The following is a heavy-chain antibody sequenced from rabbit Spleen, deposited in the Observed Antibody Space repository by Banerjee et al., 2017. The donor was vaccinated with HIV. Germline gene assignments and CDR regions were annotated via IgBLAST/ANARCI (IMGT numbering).Heavy chain of an antibody. CDR1: GFTLSSYY. CDR2: IDPVFGIT. CDR3: VRGASGSGYYSL. D-gene: IGHD1-1*01. J-gene: IGHJ4*01. V-gene: IGHV1S7*01. Sequence: HLKESGGGLVQPGGSLKLSCTASGFTLSSYYMNWVRQAPGKGLEWIGYIDPVFGITYYANWVNGRFSISRENAQNTLYLQLHGLTAADTATYFCVRGASGSGYYSLWGPGTLVTVS.